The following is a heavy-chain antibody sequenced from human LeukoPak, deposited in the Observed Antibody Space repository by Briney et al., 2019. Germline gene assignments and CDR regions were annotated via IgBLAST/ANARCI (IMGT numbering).Heavy chain of an antibody. CDR3: ARDYYSYGDYVDAFDI. Sequence: SETLSLTCTVSGGSISSYYWSWIRQPPGKGLEWIGYIYYSGSTNYNPSLKSRVTISVDTSKNQFSPKLSSVTAADTAVYYCARDYYSYGDYVDAFDIWGQGTMVTVSS. CDR1: GGSISSYY. D-gene: IGHD4-17*01. J-gene: IGHJ3*02. CDR2: IYYSGST. V-gene: IGHV4-59*01.